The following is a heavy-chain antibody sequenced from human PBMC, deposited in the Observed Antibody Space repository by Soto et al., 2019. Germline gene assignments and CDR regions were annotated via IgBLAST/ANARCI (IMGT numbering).Heavy chain of an antibody. D-gene: IGHD3-3*02. Sequence: ASVKVSCKASGYTFTSYDINWVRQATGQGLEWMGWMNPNSGNTGYAQKFQGRVTMTRNTSISTAYMELSSLRSEDTAVYYCARELFWSGYNNWFDPWGQGTLVTVSS. CDR1: GYTFTSYD. CDR2: MNPNSGNT. CDR3: ARELFWSGYNNWFDP. V-gene: IGHV1-8*01. J-gene: IGHJ5*02.